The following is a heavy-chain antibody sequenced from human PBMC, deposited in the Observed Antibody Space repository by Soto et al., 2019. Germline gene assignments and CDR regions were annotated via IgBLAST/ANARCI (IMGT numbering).Heavy chain of an antibody. J-gene: IGHJ4*02. CDR3: AKVDVSTAGSFDY. Sequence: GSLRLSCVASGFTFSRHGLSWVRQAPGKGLEWVSTINPSGDSTFYADSVKGRFTISRDNSKDTVYLQMNSLSVGDAAVYLCAKVDVSTAGSFDYWGQGALVTVSS. D-gene: IGHD6-13*01. CDR2: INPSGDST. V-gene: IGHV3-23*01. CDR1: GFTFSRHG.